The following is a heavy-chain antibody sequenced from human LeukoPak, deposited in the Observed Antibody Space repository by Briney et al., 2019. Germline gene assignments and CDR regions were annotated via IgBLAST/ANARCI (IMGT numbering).Heavy chain of an antibody. V-gene: IGHV1-46*01. D-gene: IGHD6-6*01. Sequence: ASVKVSCKASGYTFTSYYMHWVRQAPGQGLEWMGIINPSGGSTSYAQKFQGRVTITTDESTSTAYMELSSLRSEDTAVYYCARAGNVQPGLVGSEPSPNYYYYYMDVWGKGTTVTVSS. CDR1: GYTFTSYY. CDR2: INPSGGST. J-gene: IGHJ6*03. CDR3: ARAGNVQPGLVGSEPSPNYYYYYMDV.